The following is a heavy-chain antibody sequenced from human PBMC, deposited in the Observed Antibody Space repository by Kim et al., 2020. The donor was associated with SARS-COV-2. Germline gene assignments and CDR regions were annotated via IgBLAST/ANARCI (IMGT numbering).Heavy chain of an antibody. Sequence: GKGLEWIGEIHHSGSTNYNPSTKSRVTISVDKSKNQFSLKLSSVTAADTAVYYCARLLWFGESWFDPWGQGTLVTVSS. D-gene: IGHD3-10*01. CDR2: IHHSGST. J-gene: IGHJ5*02. CDR3: ARLLWFGESWFDP. V-gene: IGHV4-4*02.